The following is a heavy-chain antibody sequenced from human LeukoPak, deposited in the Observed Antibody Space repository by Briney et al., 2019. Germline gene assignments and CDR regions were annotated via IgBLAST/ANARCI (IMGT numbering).Heavy chain of an antibody. CDR3: ARDWVYYAFDI. CDR1: GFPFSSYW. CDR2: MKQDESEK. J-gene: IGHJ3*02. Sequence: PGGSLRLSCAASGFPFSSYWMYWVRQAPGKGLEWVASMKQDESEKYYGDSVKGRFAVSRDNAKNSLFLQMNSLRAEDTAVYYRARDWVYYAFDIWGQGTKVTVSS. V-gene: IGHV3-7*01. D-gene: IGHD6-13*01.